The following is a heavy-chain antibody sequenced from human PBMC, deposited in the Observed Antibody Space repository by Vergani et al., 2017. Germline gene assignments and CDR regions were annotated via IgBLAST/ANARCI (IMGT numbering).Heavy chain of an antibody. CDR1: GGSISSGSSY. Sequence: QVQLQESGPGLVKPSQTLSLTCTVSGGSISSGSSYWSWIRQPAGKGLEWIGRIYTSGSTNYNPPLKSRVTISVDTSKNQFSLKLSSVTAADTAVYYCARSHADILTGYYDAFDIWGQGTMVTVSS. D-gene: IGHD3-9*01. J-gene: IGHJ3*02. CDR2: IYTSGST. V-gene: IGHV4-61*02. CDR3: ARSHADILTGYYDAFDI.